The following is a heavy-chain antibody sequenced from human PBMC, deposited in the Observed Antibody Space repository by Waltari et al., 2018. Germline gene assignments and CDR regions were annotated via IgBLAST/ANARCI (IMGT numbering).Heavy chain of an antibody. J-gene: IGHJ4*02. Sequence: QLQLQESGPGLVKPSETLSLTCTVSGGSISSSSYYWGWLRQPPGKGLEWIGSIYYSGSTYYNPSLKSRVTISVDTSKNQFSLKLSSVTAADTAVYYCAAGPSRDFWSGYFDYWGQGTLVTVSS. CDR1: GGSISSSSYY. CDR2: IYYSGST. D-gene: IGHD3-3*01. V-gene: IGHV4-39*01. CDR3: AAGPSRDFWSGYFDY.